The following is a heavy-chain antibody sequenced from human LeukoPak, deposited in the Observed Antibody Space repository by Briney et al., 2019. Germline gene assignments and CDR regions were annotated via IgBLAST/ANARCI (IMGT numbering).Heavy chain of an antibody. J-gene: IGHJ4*02. CDR3: ARDNYYYDSSNYFDY. V-gene: IGHV3-11*01. Sequence: GGSLRLSCAASGFTFSDYYMSWIRQAPGKGLEWISYISISGSTIYYADSVKGRFTISRDNAKNSLYLQMNSLRAEDTAVYYCARDNYYYDSSNYFDYWGQGSLVTVSS. D-gene: IGHD3-22*01. CDR2: ISISGSTI. CDR1: GFTFSDYY.